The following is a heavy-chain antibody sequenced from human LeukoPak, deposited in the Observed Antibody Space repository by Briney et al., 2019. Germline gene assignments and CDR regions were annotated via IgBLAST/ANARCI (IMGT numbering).Heavy chain of an antibody. CDR2: IYYSGST. V-gene: IGHV4-39*07. CDR3: AGDYYDSTGAFDI. D-gene: IGHD3-22*01. CDR1: GGSISSSSYY. J-gene: IGHJ3*02. Sequence: KPSETLSLTCTVSGGSISSSSYYWGWIRQPPGKGLEWIGSIYYSGSTNYNPSLKSRVTMSVDTSKNQFSLKLSSVTAADTAVYYCAGDYYDSTGAFDIWGQGTMVTVSS.